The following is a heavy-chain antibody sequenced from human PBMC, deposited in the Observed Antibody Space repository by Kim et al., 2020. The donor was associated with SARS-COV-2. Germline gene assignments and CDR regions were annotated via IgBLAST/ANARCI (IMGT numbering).Heavy chain of an antibody. CDR2: IIPIFGTA. J-gene: IGHJ4*02. D-gene: IGHD2-15*01. CDR3: AREGPCSGGSCYSWVFDY. V-gene: IGHV1-69*13. CDR1: GGTFSSYA. Sequence: SVKVSCKASGGTFSSYAISWVRQAPGQGLEWMGGIIPIFGTANYAQKFQGRVTITADESTSTAYMELSSLRSEDTAVYYCAREGPCSGGSCYSWVFDYWGQGTLVTVSS.